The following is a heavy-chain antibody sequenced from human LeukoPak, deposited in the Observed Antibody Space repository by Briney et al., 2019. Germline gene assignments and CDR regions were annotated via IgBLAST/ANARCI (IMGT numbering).Heavy chain of an antibody. CDR2: INTDGSST. V-gene: IGHV3-74*01. D-gene: IGHD2-2*01. CDR3: ARVGYCSSTSCYAVDY. CDR1: GFIFSNYW. J-gene: IGHJ4*02. Sequence: GGSLRLSCAASGFIFSNYWMHWVRQAPGKGLVWVSHINTDGSSTTYADSVKGRFTISRDNAMNTLYLQMNSLRAEDTAVYYCARVGYCSSTSCYAVDYWGQGTLVTVSS.